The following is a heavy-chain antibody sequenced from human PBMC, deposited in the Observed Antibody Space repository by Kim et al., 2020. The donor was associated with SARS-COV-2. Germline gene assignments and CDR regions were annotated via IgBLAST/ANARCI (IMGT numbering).Heavy chain of an antibody. J-gene: IGHJ6*02. V-gene: IGHV3-43*02. CDR3: AKEGYPIPNCSSTSCYLRRLVGYYYYYGMDV. CDR2: ISGDGGST. Sequence: GGSLRLSCAASGFTFDDYAMHWVRQAPGKGLEWVSLISGDGGSTYYADSVKGRFTISRDNSKNSLYLQMNSLRTEDTALYYCAKEGYPIPNCSSTSCYLRRLVGYYYYYGMDVWGQGTTVTVSS. D-gene: IGHD2-2*01. CDR1: GFTFDDYA.